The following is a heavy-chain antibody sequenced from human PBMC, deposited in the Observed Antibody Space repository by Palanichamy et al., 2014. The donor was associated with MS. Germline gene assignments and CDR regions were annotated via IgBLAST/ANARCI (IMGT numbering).Heavy chain of an antibody. CDR1: GGSISSSSYS. V-gene: IGHV4-39*01. J-gene: IGHJ4*02. CDR3: ARRVRGNRSSSWYLIDY. CDR2: IDYSGTT. D-gene: IGHD6-13*01. Sequence: QLQLQDGPRTGEAFETLSLTCTVSGGSISSSSYSWGWIRQPPGKGLEWIGSIDYSGTTHYNPALKSRVTISVDTSKNQFSLKLSSVTAADTAVYYCARRVRGNRSSSWYLIDYWGQGTLVTVAS.